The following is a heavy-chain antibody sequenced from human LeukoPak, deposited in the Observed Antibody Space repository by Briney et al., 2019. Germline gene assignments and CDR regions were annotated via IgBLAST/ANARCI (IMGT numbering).Heavy chain of an antibody. D-gene: IGHD1-26*01. V-gene: IGHV1-58*01. Sequence: ASVKVSCKASGFTFTSSPVQWVRQARGQRGECIGCIIVGSGNTNYAQKFRERVTITRYMSTSTAYMELSSLRSEDTAVYYCAASSLHTNFDYWGQGTLVTVSS. J-gene: IGHJ4*02. CDR1: GFTFTSSP. CDR2: IIVGSGNT. CDR3: AASSLHTNFDY.